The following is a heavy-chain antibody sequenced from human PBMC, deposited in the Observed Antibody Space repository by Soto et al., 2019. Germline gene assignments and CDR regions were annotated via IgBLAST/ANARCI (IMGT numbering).Heavy chain of an antibody. D-gene: IGHD3-10*01. V-gene: IGHV3-53*01. CDR3: AKDGRGSGSHYNSFGY. CDR1: GFTVGNNY. J-gene: IGHJ4*02. CDR2: IYSTGTT. Sequence: EVQLVESGGGLIQPGGSLKLSCAASGFTVGNNYMSWVRQAPGKGLEWVSLIYSTGTTKYADSVKGRFTVSRDNAKNTLYLQMNSLRAKYTAGYYCAKDGRGSGSHYNSFGYWGQGTLVTVSS.